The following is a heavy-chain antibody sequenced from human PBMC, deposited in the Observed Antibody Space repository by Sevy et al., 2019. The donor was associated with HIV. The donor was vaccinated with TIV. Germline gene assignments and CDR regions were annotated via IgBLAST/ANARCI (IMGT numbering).Heavy chain of an antibody. D-gene: IGHD2-2*01. J-gene: IGHJ4*02. CDR1: GFTFSSYW. Sequence: GGSLRLSCAASGFTFSSYWLNWVRQAPGKGLEWVANIKQDGGERYYVDSVKGRLTISRDKAKNSLYLQMNSLRAEDTAVYYCARGSFCSSASCYSGGYHYWGQGTLVTVSS. CDR2: IKQDGGER. V-gene: IGHV3-7*01. CDR3: ARGSFCSSASCYSGGYHY.